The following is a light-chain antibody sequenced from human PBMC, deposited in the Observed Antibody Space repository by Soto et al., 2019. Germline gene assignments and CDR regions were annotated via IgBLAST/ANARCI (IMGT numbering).Light chain of an antibody. CDR2: GNS. CDR1: SSNIGAGYN. CDR3: QSYDNSLSGVVV. Sequence: QSVLTQPPSVSGAPGQRVTISCTGSSSNIGAGYNVHWYQQLPGTAPKLLIYGNSNGPSGVPDRFSGAKSGTSASLAITGLQAEDEADYYCQSYDNSLSGVVVFGGGTKLTVL. V-gene: IGLV1-40*01. J-gene: IGLJ2*01.